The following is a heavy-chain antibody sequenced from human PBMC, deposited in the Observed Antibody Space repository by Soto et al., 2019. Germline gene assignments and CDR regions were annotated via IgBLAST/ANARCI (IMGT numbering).Heavy chain of an antibody. CDR3: AREAPLGVVTPSYFDY. D-gene: IGHD2-21*02. Sequence: QVQLVESGGGVVQPGRSLRLSCAASGFTFSSYAMHWVRQAPGKGLEWVAVISYDGSNKYYADSVKGRFTISRDNSKNTLYLQMNSLRAEDTAVYYCAREAPLGVVTPSYFDYWGQGTLVTVSS. CDR1: GFTFSSYA. J-gene: IGHJ4*02. V-gene: IGHV3-30-3*01. CDR2: ISYDGSNK.